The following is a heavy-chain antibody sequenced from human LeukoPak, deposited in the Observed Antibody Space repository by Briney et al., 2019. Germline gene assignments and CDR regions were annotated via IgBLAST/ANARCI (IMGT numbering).Heavy chain of an antibody. J-gene: IGHJ4*02. CDR3: AKGSKGVPAACIDC. D-gene: IGHD2-2*01. V-gene: IGHV3-23*01. Sequence: PGGCLRLSCAASGFTFSSYAMSWVRQAPGKGLEWGSAICGSGGSTYYADSVKGRFTISRDNSKNTLYLQMNSLRAEDTAVYYWAKGSKGVPAACIDCWGQGTLVTVSS. CDR1: GFTFSSYA. CDR2: ICGSGGST.